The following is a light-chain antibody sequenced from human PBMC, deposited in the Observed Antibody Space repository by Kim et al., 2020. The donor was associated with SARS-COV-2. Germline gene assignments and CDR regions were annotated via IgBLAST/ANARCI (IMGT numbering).Light chain of an antibody. Sequence: SYELTQPPSVSVSPGQTASITCSGDKLGDKYACWYQQKPGQSPVLVIYQDSKRPSGIPERFSGSISGNTATLTISGTQAMDEADYYCQAWDSSTAVFGGATKLTVL. CDR3: QAWDSSTAV. J-gene: IGLJ3*02. V-gene: IGLV3-1*01. CDR1: KLGDKY. CDR2: QDS.